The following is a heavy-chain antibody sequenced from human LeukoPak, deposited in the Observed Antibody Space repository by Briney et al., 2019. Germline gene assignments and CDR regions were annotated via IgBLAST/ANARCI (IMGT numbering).Heavy chain of an antibody. CDR1: GYTFTGYY. J-gene: IGHJ5*02. D-gene: IGHD3-22*01. Sequence: GASVKVSCKASGYTFTGYYMHWVRQAPGQGLEWMGWINPNSGGTNNAQKLQGRVTMTTDTSTSTAYMELRSLRSDDTAVYYCARTSSGYYYRNWFDPWGQGTLVTVSS. CDR3: ARTSSGYYYRNWFDP. CDR2: INPNSGGT. V-gene: IGHV1-2*02.